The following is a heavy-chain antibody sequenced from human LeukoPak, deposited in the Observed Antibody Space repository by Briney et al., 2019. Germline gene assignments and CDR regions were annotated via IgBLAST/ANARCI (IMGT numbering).Heavy chain of an antibody. V-gene: IGHV3-20*04. Sequence: GGSLRLSCAASGFTFDDYGMSWVRQAPGKGLEWVSGINWNGGSTGYADSVKGRFTISRDNAKNSLYLQMNSLRADDTAIYYCVRGVYGDYLFDYWGQGTLVTVSS. D-gene: IGHD4-17*01. CDR1: GFTFDDYG. J-gene: IGHJ4*02. CDR3: VRGVYGDYLFDY. CDR2: INWNGGST.